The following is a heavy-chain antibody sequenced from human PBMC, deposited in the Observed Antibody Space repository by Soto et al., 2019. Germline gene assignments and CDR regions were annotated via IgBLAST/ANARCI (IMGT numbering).Heavy chain of an antibody. D-gene: IGHD1-1*01. CDR2: MNPNSGNT. CDR1: GYTFTSYD. Sequence: ASVKVSCKASGYTFTSYDINWVRQATGQGLEWMGWMNPNSGNTGYAQKFQGRVTMTRNTSISTAYMELSSLRSEDTAVYYCARVRLERRRDAFDIWGQGTMVTVSS. CDR3: ARVRLERRRDAFDI. J-gene: IGHJ3*02. V-gene: IGHV1-8*01.